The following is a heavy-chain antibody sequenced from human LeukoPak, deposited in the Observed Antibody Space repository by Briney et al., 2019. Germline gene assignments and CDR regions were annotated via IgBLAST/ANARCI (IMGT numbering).Heavy chain of an antibody. CDR3: TTAYYSGWYPAY. J-gene: IGHJ4*02. CDR2: IKSKTDGGTT. CDR1: GFTFSNAG. D-gene: IGHD6-19*01. V-gene: IGHV3-15*07. Sequence: GGSLRLSCAASGFTFSNAGMNWGWQAPGKGLEWVGRIKSKTDGGTTDYAAPVKGRFTLSRDDSKNTLYMQMNSLKSEDTAVSYCTTAYYSGWYPAYWGQGTLVTVSS.